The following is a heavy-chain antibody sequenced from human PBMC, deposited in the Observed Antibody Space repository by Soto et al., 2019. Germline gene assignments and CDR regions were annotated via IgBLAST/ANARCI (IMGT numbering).Heavy chain of an antibody. Sequence: QVQLVESGGGVVQPGRSLRLSCAASGFTFSSYGMHWVRQAPGKGLEWVAVISYDGSNKYYADSVKGRFTISRDNSKNTLYLQMNGLRAEDTAVYYCAKDQYCSSTSCFDYWGQGTLVTVSS. CDR1: GFTFSSYG. CDR2: ISYDGSNK. CDR3: AKDQYCSSTSCFDY. D-gene: IGHD2-2*01. J-gene: IGHJ4*02. V-gene: IGHV3-30*18.